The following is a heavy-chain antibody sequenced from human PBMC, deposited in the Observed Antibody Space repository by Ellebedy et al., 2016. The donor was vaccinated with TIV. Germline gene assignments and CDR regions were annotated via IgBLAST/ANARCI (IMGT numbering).Heavy chain of an antibody. V-gene: IGHV1-69*13. J-gene: IGHJ3*02. D-gene: IGHD2-2*01. CDR2: IIPIFGTA. CDR3: AVVWVVVPAAPNSDAFDI. Sequence: SVKVSCXASGYTFTSYDINWVRQAPGQGLEWMGGIIPIFGTANYAQKFQGRVTITADESTSTAYMELSSLRSEDTAVYYCAVVWVVVPAAPNSDAFDIWGQGTMVTVSS. CDR1: GYTFTSYD.